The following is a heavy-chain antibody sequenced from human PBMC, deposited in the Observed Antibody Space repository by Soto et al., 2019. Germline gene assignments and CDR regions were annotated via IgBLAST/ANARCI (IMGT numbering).Heavy chain of an antibody. CDR3: ARNWGSSVAVRPPGD. V-gene: IGHV5-51*01. D-gene: IGHD6-6*01. J-gene: IGHJ4*02. CDR2: IFVGDSDT. CDR1: GQFFSNYL. Sequence: XESLKLSCKCSGQFFSNYLIALVRQMPGKGLEWTGVIFVGDSDTRCSPSFEGQVTISADKSISTVYLQWDSLKASDTAIYYCARNWGSSVAVRPPGDWGQGTQVTVSS.